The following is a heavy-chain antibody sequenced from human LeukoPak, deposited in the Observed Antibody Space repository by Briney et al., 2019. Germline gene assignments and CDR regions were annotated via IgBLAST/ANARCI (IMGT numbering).Heavy chain of an antibody. J-gene: IGHJ4*02. D-gene: IGHD4-23*01. Sequence: PGGSLRLSCAASGFTFSSYGMHWVRQAPGKGLEWVAFIRYDGSNKYYADSVEGRFTISRDNSKNTLYLQMNSLRAEDTAVYYCAKDWDYGGNSGFSAFDYWGQGTLVTVSS. V-gene: IGHV3-30*02. CDR1: GFTFSSYG. CDR2: IRYDGSNK. CDR3: AKDWDYGGNSGFSAFDY.